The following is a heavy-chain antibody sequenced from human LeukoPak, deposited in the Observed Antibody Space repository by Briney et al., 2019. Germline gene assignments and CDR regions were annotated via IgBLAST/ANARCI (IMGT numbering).Heavy chain of an antibody. D-gene: IGHD2-2*01. CDR2: IYYSGST. J-gene: IGHJ4*02. Sequence: PSGTLSLTCAVSGGSISSYYWSWIRQPPGKGLEWIGYIYYSGSTNYNPSLKSRVTISVDTSKNQFSLKLSSVTAADTAVYYCARRGISTSWIDYWGQGTLVTVSS. CDR3: ARRGISTSWIDY. CDR1: GGSISSYY. V-gene: IGHV4-59*12.